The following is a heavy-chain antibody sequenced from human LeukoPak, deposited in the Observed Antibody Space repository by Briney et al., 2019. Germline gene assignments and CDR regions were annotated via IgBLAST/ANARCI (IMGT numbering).Heavy chain of an antibody. Sequence: GGSLRLSCAASGFTFSSYSMNWVRQAPGKGLEWVSSISSSSSYIYYADSVKGRFTISRDNAKNSLYLQMNSLRAEDTAVYYCARDRIAVADTGGAFDIWGQGTMVTVSS. D-gene: IGHD6-19*01. CDR2: ISSSSSYI. CDR3: ARDRIAVADTGGAFDI. CDR1: GFTFSSYS. J-gene: IGHJ3*02. V-gene: IGHV3-21*01.